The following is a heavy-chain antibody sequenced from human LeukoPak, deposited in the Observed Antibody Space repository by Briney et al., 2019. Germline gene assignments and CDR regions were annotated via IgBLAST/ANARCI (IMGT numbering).Heavy chain of an antibody. CDR1: GFTFSSSA. Sequence: GGSLRLSCAASGFTFSSSAMSWVRQAPGKGLEWVSGFSGGDTKIFYADSVKGRFTISRDNSKNTLYLQMNSLRADDTALYYYAKVVGYLDPFDIWGQGTMVTVSS. D-gene: IGHD3-22*01. V-gene: IGHV3-23*01. J-gene: IGHJ3*02. CDR2: FSGGDTKI. CDR3: AKVVGYLDPFDI.